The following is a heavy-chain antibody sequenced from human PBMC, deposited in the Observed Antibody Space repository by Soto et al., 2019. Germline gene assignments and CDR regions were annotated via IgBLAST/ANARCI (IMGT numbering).Heavy chain of an antibody. V-gene: IGHV3-64*01. CDR2: ISSNGGST. CDR3: ARGTITRYYYYYYMDV. D-gene: IGHD5-12*01. J-gene: IGHJ6*03. Sequence: EVQLVESGGGLVQPGGSLRLSCAASGFTFSSYAMHWVRQAPGKGLEYVSAISSNGGSTYYANSVKGRFTTSRDNSKNTLYLQMGSLRAEDMAVYYCARGTITRYYYYYYMDVWGKGTTVTVSS. CDR1: GFTFSSYA.